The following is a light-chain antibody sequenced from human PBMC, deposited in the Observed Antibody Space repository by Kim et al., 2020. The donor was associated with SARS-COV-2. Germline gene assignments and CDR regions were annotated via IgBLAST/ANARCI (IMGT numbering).Light chain of an antibody. CDR3: NSRDSNDNVV. V-gene: IGLV3-19*01. CDR2: GKN. Sequence: VAVGQTVRITCQGDSLRSYYATWYQQKPGQAPILVIYGKNNRPSGIPDRFSGSRAGNTASLTITGTQAGDEADYYCNSRDSNDNVVFGGGTQLTVL. CDR1: SLRSYY. J-gene: IGLJ2*01.